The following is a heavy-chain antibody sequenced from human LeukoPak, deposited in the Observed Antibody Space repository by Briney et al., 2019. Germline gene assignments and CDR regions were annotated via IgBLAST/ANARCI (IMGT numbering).Heavy chain of an antibody. J-gene: IGHJ4*01. CDR2: ISGSGGST. Sequence: GGSLRLSCAASGFTFSSYGMSWVRQAPGKGLEWVSAISGSGGSTYYADSVKGRFTISRDNSKNTLYLQMNSLRAEDTAVYYCATEHSGGRYPERDIAYWGHATLVTLS. V-gene: IGHV3-23*01. CDR3: ATEHSGGRYPERDIAY. D-gene: IGHD6-19*01. CDR1: GFTFSSYG.